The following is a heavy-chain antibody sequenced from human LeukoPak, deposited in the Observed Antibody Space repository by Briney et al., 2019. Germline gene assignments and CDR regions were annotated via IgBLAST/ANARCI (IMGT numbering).Heavy chain of an antibody. Sequence: ASVKVSCRASGYTFTCYDINWVRQATGQGLEWMGWMNPNSGNTGYAQKFQGRVTMTRNTSISTAYMELSSLRSEDTAVYYCARGLGYSYGSSDYWGQGTLVTVSS. CDR2: MNPNSGNT. V-gene: IGHV1-8*01. D-gene: IGHD5-18*01. CDR1: GYTFTCYD. J-gene: IGHJ4*02. CDR3: ARGLGYSYGSSDY.